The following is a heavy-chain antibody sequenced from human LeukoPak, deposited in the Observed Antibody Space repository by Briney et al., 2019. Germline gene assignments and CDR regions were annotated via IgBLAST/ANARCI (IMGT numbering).Heavy chain of an antibody. CDR1: GFTFSSYN. Sequence: GGSLRLSCAASGFTFSSYNMNWVRQTPGQGLEWVSSITSGSSHIYYADSVKGRFTISRDNAKSSLYLQVNSLRAEDTAVYYCARDPYSGSYGADYYYYMDVWGKGTTVTISS. J-gene: IGHJ6*03. CDR3: ARDPYSGSYGADYYYYMDV. V-gene: IGHV3-21*01. D-gene: IGHD1-26*01. CDR2: ITSGSSHI.